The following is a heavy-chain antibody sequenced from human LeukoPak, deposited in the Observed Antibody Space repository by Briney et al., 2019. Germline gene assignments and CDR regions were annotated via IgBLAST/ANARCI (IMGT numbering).Heavy chain of an antibody. CDR2: IRSTALGGTI. CDR1: GFSFGDYA. J-gene: IGHJ4*02. Sequence: GGSLSLTCTTSGFSFGDYAVSWVRQAPGKGLEWVGFIRSTALGGTIEYAASVKGRFTISRDDSNSIAYLQMDSLKTEDTAVYYCTRGFNFIDPDYWGEGTLVTVSS. CDR3: TRGFNFIDPDY. D-gene: IGHD2-15*01. V-gene: IGHV3-49*04.